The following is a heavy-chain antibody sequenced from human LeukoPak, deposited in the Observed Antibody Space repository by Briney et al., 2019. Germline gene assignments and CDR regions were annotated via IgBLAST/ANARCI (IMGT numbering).Heavy chain of an antibody. CDR1: GFTCSSCT. V-gene: IGHV3-48*04. Sequence: GGSLRLSCAASGFTCSSCTMNWVRQAPGKGLEWVSYISSSGTIYYADSVKGRFTISRDNAKNSLYLQMNSLRAEDTAVYYCPRDRQQWPLDAFDIWGQGTMVTVSS. CDR2: ISSSGTI. J-gene: IGHJ3*02. CDR3: PRDRQQWPLDAFDI. D-gene: IGHD1-1*01.